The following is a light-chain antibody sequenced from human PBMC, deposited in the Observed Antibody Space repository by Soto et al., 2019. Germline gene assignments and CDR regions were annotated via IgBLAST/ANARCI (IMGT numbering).Light chain of an antibody. CDR1: QSVYSNF. Sequence: EIVLTQSPGTLSLSPGERATLSCGASQSVYSNFLAWYQQKPGQAPRLLIYDASNRATGIPDRFSGSGSGTDFTLTISRLEPEDFAVYYCQKRSNWPPWTFGQGTKVDIK. J-gene: IGKJ1*01. V-gene: IGKV3D-20*02. CDR3: QKRSNWPPWT. CDR2: DAS.